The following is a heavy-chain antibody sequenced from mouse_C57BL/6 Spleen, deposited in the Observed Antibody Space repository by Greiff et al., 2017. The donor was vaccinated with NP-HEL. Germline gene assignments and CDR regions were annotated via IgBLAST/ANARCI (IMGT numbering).Heavy chain of an antibody. J-gene: IGHJ1*03. V-gene: IGHV1-50*01. CDR3: ARKDYYGSSEYFDV. CDR2: IDPSDSYT. Sequence: VQLQQSGAELVKPGASVKLSCKASGYTFTSYWMQWVKQRPGQGLEWIGEIDPSDSYTNYNQKFKGKATLTVDTSSSTAYMQLSSLTSEDSAVYYCARKDYYGSSEYFDVWGTGTTVTVSS. D-gene: IGHD1-1*01. CDR1: GYTFTSYW.